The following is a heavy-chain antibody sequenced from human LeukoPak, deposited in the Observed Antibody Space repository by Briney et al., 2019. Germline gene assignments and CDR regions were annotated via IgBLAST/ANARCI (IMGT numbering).Heavy chain of an antibody. CDR1: GDTFSNYA. J-gene: IGHJ4*02. CDR2: IIPILATT. D-gene: IGHD2-21*02. V-gene: IGHV1-69*13. CDR3: ASSNCDGDCYLDY. Sequence: GASVKVSCKASGDTFSNYAVTWVRQAPGQGLEWMGGIIPILATTNYAQKFQGKVTITADDSTSTAFMEVNSLRVEDTAVYYCASSNCDGDCYLDYWGQGSLVTVSS.